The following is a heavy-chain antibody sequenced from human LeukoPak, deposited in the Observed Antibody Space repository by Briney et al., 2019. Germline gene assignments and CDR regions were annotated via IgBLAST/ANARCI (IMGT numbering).Heavy chain of an antibody. J-gene: IGHJ6*03. CDR3: ARNPPGIVGAPTHYCYYMDV. CDR1: GFTFSSYW. D-gene: IGHD1-26*01. CDR2: IKQDGSEK. V-gene: IGHV3-7*01. Sequence: PGGSLRLSCAASGFTFSSYWMSWVRQAPGKGLQWVANIKQDGSEKNYVDSVKGRFSISRDNAENSLYLQMNSLTAEDTAVYYCARNPPGIVGAPTHYCYYMDVWGRGTTVTISS.